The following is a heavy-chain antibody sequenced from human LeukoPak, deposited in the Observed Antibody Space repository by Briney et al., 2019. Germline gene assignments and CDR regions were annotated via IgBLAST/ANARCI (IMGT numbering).Heavy chain of an antibody. CDR1: GFTFSGFG. J-gene: IGHJ4*02. D-gene: IGHD4-11*01. CDR2: IWYDGSNK. V-gene: IGHV3-33*01. CDR3: ARDRMATSVTSLDY. Sequence: PGRSLRLSCAASGFTFSGFGMHWVRQAPGKGLEWVAVIWYDGSNKYYADSVKGRFTISRDNSKNTLYLQMNSLRAEDTAVYFCARDRMATSVTSLDYWGQGTLVTVCS.